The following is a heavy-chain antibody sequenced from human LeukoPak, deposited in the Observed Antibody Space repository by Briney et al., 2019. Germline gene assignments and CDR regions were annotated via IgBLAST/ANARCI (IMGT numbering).Heavy chain of an antibody. J-gene: IGHJ4*02. Sequence: PGGSLRLSCAASGFTFSSYWMSWVRQAPGKGLEWVANIKQDGSEKYYVDSVKGRFTISRDNAKNSLYLQMNSLGAEDTAVYYCARESYYDSSGYYTYYFDYWGQGTLVTVSS. CDR2: IKQDGSEK. V-gene: IGHV3-7*01. CDR1: GFTFSSYW. D-gene: IGHD3-22*01. CDR3: ARESYYDSSGYYTYYFDY.